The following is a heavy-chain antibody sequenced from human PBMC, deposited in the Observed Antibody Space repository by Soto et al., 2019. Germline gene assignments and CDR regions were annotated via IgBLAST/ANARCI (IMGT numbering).Heavy chain of an antibody. CDR3: ARVLRQPGIAAANGGYFDY. V-gene: IGHV4-59*01. D-gene: IGHD6-13*01. CDR2: IYYSGST. CDR1: GGSISSYY. Sequence: SETLSLTCTVSGGSISSYYWSWIRQPPGKGLEWIGYIYYSGSTNYNPSLKSRVTISVDTSKNQFSLKLSSVTAADTAVYYCARVLRQPGIAAANGGYFDYWGQGTLVTVSS. J-gene: IGHJ4*02.